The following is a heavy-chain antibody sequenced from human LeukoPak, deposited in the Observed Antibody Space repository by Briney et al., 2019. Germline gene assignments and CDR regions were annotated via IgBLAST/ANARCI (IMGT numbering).Heavy chain of an antibody. CDR3: ARGYDSSGYYYDAFDI. CDR2: INSDGSST. V-gene: IGHV3-74*01. Sequence: GGSLRLSCAASGFTFSSYWMHWVRQAPGKGLVCVSRINSDGSSTSYADSVKGRFTISRDNAKNTLYLQMNSLRAEDTAVYYCARGYDSSGYYYDAFDIWGQGTMVTVSS. D-gene: IGHD3-22*01. CDR1: GFTFSSYW. J-gene: IGHJ3*02.